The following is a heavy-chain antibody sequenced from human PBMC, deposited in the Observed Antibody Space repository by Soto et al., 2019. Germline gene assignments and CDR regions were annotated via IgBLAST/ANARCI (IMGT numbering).Heavy chain of an antibody. V-gene: IGHV3-7*01. Sequence: GGSLRLSCAASGFTFSSYSMNWVRQAPGKGLEWVANIKQDGSEKYYVDSVKGRFTISRDNAKNSLYLQMNSLRAEDTAVYYCARDWSRITMIVVVTSPGAFDIWAQGTMVTVSS. CDR2: IKQDGSEK. D-gene: IGHD3-22*01. CDR3: ARDWSRITMIVVVTSPGAFDI. CDR1: GFTFSSYS. J-gene: IGHJ3*02.